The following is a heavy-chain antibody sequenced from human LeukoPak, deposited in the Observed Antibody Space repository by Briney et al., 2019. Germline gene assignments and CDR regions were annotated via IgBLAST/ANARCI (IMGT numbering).Heavy chain of an antibody. V-gene: IGHV4-59*01. CDR1: GGSISNYY. D-gene: IGHD1-1*01. Sequence: KPSETLSLTCSVSGGSISNYYWSWIRQPPGMGLEWIGNISYSGSTDYNPSLKSPVTMSVDTSKNQFSLKMSSVTAADTAVYYCARGFSVWTGYYYYYGMDVWGLGTTVTVSS. CDR3: ARGFSVWTGYYYYYGMDV. J-gene: IGHJ6*02. CDR2: ISYSGST.